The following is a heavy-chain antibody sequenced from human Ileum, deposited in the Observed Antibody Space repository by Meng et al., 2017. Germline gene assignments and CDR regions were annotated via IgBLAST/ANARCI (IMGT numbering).Heavy chain of an antibody. D-gene: IGHD5-24*01. V-gene: IGHV4-39*01. CDR2: IYYSGTT. CDR1: GGSTTSSCYS. Sequence: QLQLQESGPGLVKPWETLSLTCTVSGGSTTSSCYSCGWIRQPPGKGLEWIGYIYYSGTTYYNPSLKSRATISEDTAKNQFSLNLSSVTAADTAVYYCARQVNSDGYPRYFDFWGQGTLVTVSS. J-gene: IGHJ4*02. CDR3: ARQVNSDGYPRYFDF.